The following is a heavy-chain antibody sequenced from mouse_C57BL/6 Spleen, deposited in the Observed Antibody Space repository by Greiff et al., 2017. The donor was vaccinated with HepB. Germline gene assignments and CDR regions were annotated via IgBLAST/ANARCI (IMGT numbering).Heavy chain of an antibody. CDR3: ARCYYYVYDGYAMDY. J-gene: IGHJ4*01. Sequence: VQLQQSGPELVKPGASVKISCKASGYSFTGYYMNWVKQSPEKSLEWIGEINPSTGGTTYNQKFKAKATLTVDKSSSTAYMQLKSLTSEDSAVYYCARCYYYVYDGYAMDYWGQGTSVTVSS. V-gene: IGHV1-42*01. CDR1: GYSFTGYY. D-gene: IGHD2-2*01. CDR2: INPSTGGT.